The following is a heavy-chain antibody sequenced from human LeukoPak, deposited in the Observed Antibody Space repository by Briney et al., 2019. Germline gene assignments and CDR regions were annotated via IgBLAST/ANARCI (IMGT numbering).Heavy chain of an antibody. CDR1: GGSISSYY. V-gene: IGHV4-34*01. Sequence: SETLSLTCTVSGGSISSYYWSWIRQPPGKGLEWIGEINHSGSTNYNPSLKSRVTISVDTSKNQFSLKLSSVTAADTAVYYCARGGLSSDYWGQGTLVTVSS. CDR2: INHSGST. J-gene: IGHJ4*02. D-gene: IGHD3-16*02. CDR3: ARGGLSSDY.